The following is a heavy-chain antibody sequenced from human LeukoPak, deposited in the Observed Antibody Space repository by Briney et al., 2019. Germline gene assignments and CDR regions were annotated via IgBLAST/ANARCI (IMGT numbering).Heavy chain of an antibody. CDR3: ARDVWKRGAFDI. Sequence: GGSLRLSCAASGFTFSSYGMHWVRQAPGKGLEWVAVISYDGSNKYYADSVKGRFTISRDNSKNTLYLQMNSLRAEDTAVYYCARDVWKRGAFDIWGQGTMVAVSS. D-gene: IGHD3-16*01. CDR2: ISYDGSNK. J-gene: IGHJ3*02. CDR1: GFTFSSYG. V-gene: IGHV3-30*03.